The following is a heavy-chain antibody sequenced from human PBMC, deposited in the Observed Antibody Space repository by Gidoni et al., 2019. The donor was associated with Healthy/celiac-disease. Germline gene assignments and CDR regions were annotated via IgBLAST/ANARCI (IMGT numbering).Heavy chain of an antibody. J-gene: IGHJ5*02. CDR3: ARVCSYYDFWRAGGWFDP. Sequence: EVQLVESGGGLVQPGGSLRLSCAASGFTFSSYWMSWVRQAPGKGLEWVANIKQDGSEKYYVDSVKGRFTISRDNAKNSLYLQMNSLRAEDTAVYYCARVCSYYDFWRAGGWFDPWGQGTLVTVSS. D-gene: IGHD3-3*01. CDR1: GFTFSSYW. V-gene: IGHV3-7*01. CDR2: IKQDGSEK.